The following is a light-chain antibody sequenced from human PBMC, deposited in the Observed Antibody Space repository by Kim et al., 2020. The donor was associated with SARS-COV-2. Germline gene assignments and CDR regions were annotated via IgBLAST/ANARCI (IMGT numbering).Light chain of an antibody. CDR3: AAWDDSLNGWV. Sequence: GQRVTISCSGSSSNIGSDTVNWYQQLPRTAPKPLIYSNNQRPSGVPDRFSGSKSGTSASLAISGLQSEDEADYYCAAWDDSLNGWVFGGGTKLTVL. J-gene: IGLJ3*02. CDR2: SNN. CDR1: SSNIGSDT. V-gene: IGLV1-44*01.